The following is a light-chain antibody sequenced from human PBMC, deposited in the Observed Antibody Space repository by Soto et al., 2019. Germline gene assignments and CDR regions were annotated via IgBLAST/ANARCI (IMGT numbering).Light chain of an antibody. CDR2: KAS. V-gene: IGKV1-5*03. Sequence: DIQMTQSPSTLSASVGDRVTITCRASQSISSWLAWYQQKPGKAPKLLIYKASSLESGVPSRFSGSGSGTKFTLTITSLQPYDFATYYCQQYNSYPYTFGQGTKLEIK. CDR1: QSISSW. J-gene: IGKJ2*01. CDR3: QQYNSYPYT.